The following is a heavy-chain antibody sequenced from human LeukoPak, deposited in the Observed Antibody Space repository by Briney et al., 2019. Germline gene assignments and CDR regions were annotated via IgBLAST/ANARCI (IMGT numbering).Heavy chain of an antibody. J-gene: IGHJ4*02. CDR1: GGSISSSSYY. D-gene: IGHD6-13*01. CDR2: IYYSGGN. Sequence: SETLSLTCTVSGGSISSSSYYWGWIRQPLGKGLEWIGSIYYSGGNKYNPSLKGRVTMSVDTSKNQFSLQLRSVTAADTAVYYCARGRGSSWYYFDYWGQGTLVTVSS. V-gene: IGHV4-39*07. CDR3: ARGRGSSWYYFDY.